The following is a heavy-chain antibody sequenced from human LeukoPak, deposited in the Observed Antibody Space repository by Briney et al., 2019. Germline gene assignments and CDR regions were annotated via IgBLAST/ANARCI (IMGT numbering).Heavy chain of an antibody. CDR3: ARGRTYKSYSSGWYPFSPNWFDP. J-gene: IGHJ5*02. CDR1: GGSISSSSYY. CDR2: IHYSGST. Sequence: SETLSLTCTVSGGSISSSSYYWGWIRQPPGKGLEWIGSIHYSGSTNYNPSLKSRVTISVDTSKNQFSLKLSSVTAADTAVYYCARGRTYKSYSSGWYPFSPNWFDPWGQGTLVTVSS. V-gene: IGHV4-39*07. D-gene: IGHD6-19*01.